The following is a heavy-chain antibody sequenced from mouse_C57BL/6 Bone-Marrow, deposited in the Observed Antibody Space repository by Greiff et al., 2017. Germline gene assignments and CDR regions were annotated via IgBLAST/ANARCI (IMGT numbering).Heavy chain of an antibody. CDR3: AREGDCHWYFDV. Sequence: QVQLQQSGAELVRPGASVKLSCKASGYTFTSYGISWVKQRPGQGLEWIGEIYPRSGNTYYNEKFKGKATLTADKSSSTAYMELRSLTSEDSAVYCCAREGDCHWYFDVWGTGTTVTVSS. CDR2: IYPRSGNT. V-gene: IGHV1-81*01. J-gene: IGHJ1*03. CDR1: GYTFTSYG.